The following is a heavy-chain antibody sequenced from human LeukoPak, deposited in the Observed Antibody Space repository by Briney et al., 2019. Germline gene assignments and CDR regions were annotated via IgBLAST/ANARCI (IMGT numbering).Heavy chain of an antibody. CDR3: ARALAEYCSSTSCYPDAFDI. Sequence: GGSLRLSCAASGFTFSSYGMHWVRQAPGKGLEWVSIIYSSRGTNYADSVKGRFTISRDNSKNTLYLQMNSLRAEDTAVYYCARALAEYCSSTSCYPDAFDIWGQGTMVTVSS. CDR2: IYSSRGT. CDR1: GFTFSSYG. V-gene: IGHV3-66*01. J-gene: IGHJ3*02. D-gene: IGHD2-2*01.